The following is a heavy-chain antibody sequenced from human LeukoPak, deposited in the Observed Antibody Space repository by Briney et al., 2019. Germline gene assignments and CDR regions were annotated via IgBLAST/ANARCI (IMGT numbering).Heavy chain of an antibody. CDR2: IYGDGSFT. J-gene: IGHJ4*02. Sequence: PGGSLRLSCAASGFTFSNFWMHWVRQAPGKGLVWVALIYGDGSFTRYADSVKGRFTISRDNAKNTVYLQMNSLRVEDTAVYYCAREGPYCSGGSCYGRGYYFDYWGQGTLVTVSS. CDR1: GFTFSNFW. CDR3: AREGPYCSGGSCYGRGYYFDY. D-gene: IGHD2-15*01. V-gene: IGHV3-74*01.